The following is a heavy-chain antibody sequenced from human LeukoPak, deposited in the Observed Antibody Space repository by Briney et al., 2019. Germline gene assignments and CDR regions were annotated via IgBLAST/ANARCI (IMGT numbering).Heavy chain of an antibody. CDR2: ISAYNGNT. D-gene: IGHD2-15*01. CDR3: ARAVVAATNWFDP. J-gene: IGHJ5*02. CDR1: GYTVTSYG. Sequence: ASVKVSCKASGYTVTSYGISWVREAPGQGREGMGWISAYNGNTNYAQKLKGRVTMTTDTSTSTAYMELRSLRSDDTAVYYCARAVVAATNWFDPWGQGTLVTVSS. V-gene: IGHV1-18*01.